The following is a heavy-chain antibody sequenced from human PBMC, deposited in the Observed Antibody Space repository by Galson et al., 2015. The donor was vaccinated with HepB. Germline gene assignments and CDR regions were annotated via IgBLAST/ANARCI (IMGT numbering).Heavy chain of an antibody. CDR2: IDWDEDE. J-gene: IGHJ4*02. D-gene: IGHD1-26*01. Sequence: PALVKPTQTLTLTCTFSGFSLSTTGMSVSWIRQPPGKALEWLAVIDWDEDEYYNTSLKTRLSISKDPSKNVGVLTMTNMDPADTGTYYCARVGGGYSESYFDFWGQGMLVTVSS. V-gene: IGHV2-70*01. CDR3: ARVGGGYSESYFDF. CDR1: GFSLSTTGMS.